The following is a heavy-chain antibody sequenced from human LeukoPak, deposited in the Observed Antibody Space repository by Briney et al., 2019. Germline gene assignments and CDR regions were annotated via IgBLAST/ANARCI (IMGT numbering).Heavy chain of an antibody. CDR1: GGSISSGGYY. D-gene: IGHD3-22*01. CDR2: IYYSGST. J-gene: IGHJ4*02. CDR3: ARTLKYYYDSSGYYVDY. Sequence: PSETLSLTCTVSGGSISSGGYYWSWIRQHPGKGLERIGYIYYSGSTYYNPSLKSRVTISVDTSKNQFSLKLSSVTAADTAVYYCARTLKYYYDSSGYYVDYWGQGTLVTVSS. V-gene: IGHV4-31*03.